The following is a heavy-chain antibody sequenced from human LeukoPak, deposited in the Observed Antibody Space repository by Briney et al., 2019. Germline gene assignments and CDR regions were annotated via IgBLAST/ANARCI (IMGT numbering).Heavy chain of an antibody. CDR1: GFTFSSYA. CDR2: IYSGGST. CDR3: GRDLSIGGVDY. D-gene: IGHD6-25*01. J-gene: IGHJ4*02. V-gene: IGHV3-66*01. Sequence: GESLRLSCAASGFTFSSYAMSWVRQAPGKGLEWVSVIYSGGSTYYADSVKGRFTISRDNSKNTLYLQMNSLRAEDTAVYFCGRDLSIGGVDYRGQGTLVTVSS.